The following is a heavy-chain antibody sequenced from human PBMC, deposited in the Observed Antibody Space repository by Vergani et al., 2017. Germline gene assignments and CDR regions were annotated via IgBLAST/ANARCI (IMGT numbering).Heavy chain of an antibody. J-gene: IGHJ4*02. Sequence: EVQLVESGGGLVQPGRSLRLSCTASGFTFGDYAMSWVRQAPGKGLEWVGFIRSNAYGGTTEYAASVKGRFTISRDDSKSIAYLQMNSLKTEDTAVYYCNRGRGSDYWGQGTLVTVSS. CDR1: GFTFGDYA. CDR2: IRSNAYGGTT. V-gene: IGHV3-49*04. CDR3: NRGRGSDY.